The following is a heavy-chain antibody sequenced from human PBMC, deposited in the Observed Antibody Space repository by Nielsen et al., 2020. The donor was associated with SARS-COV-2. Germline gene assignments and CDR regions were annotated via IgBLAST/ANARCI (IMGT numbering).Heavy chain of an antibody. CDR1: GYSFSSIS. V-gene: IGHV7-4-1*02. CDR2: ISTRTGNP. D-gene: IGHD6-19*01. CDR3: ATEPAVAGQGRLDY. Sequence: ASVKVSCKASGYSFSSISINWVRQAPGQGLEWMGWISTRTGNPTYAQGFTGRFVLSLDTSVSTAYLEITSLRGEDTAVYCCATEPAVAGQGRLDYWGQGSLVTVST. J-gene: IGHJ4*02.